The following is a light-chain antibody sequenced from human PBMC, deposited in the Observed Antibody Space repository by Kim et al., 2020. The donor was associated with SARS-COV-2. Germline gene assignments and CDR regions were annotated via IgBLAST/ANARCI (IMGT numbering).Light chain of an antibody. J-gene: IGKJ4*01. CDR2: GAS. CDR1: QSANSN. Sequence: ETVMTQSPATLSVSPGERATLSCRASQSANSNLAWYQQKPGQAPRLLIYGASSRATGIPARFSGSGSGTEFTLTISSLQSEDSAVYHCQQYNNWPLTFGGGTKVDIK. CDR3: QQYNNWPLT. V-gene: IGKV3-15*01.